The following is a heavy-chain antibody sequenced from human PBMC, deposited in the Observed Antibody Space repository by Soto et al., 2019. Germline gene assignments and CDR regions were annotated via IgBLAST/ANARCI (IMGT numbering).Heavy chain of an antibody. V-gene: IGHV3-23*01. CDR3: AKSRCSGGSCYSGHDYFDY. Sequence: PGGSLRLSCAASEFTFSIYAMTWVRQAPGKGLEWVSTISGIGSTYYADSVKGRFIISRDNSKNTLYLQMDSLRAEDTAVYYCAKSRCSGGSCYSGHDYFDYWGQGTLVTVSS. CDR1: EFTFSIYA. D-gene: IGHD2-15*01. J-gene: IGHJ4*02. CDR2: ISGIGST.